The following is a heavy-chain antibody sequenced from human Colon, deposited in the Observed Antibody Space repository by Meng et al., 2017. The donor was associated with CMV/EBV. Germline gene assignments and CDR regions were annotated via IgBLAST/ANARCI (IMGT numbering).Heavy chain of an antibody. V-gene: IGHV3-9*01. CDR1: GITIDDYA. D-gene: IGHD5-12*01. J-gene: IGHJ4*02. Sequence: GGSLRLSCAASGITIDDYAMHWVRHSPGKGLEWVSGISWSSGSKVYGDSVRGRFTITRDNSKNRLYLQMNSLRSDDTAVYYCAPDGGLSVANYYEHWGQGTLVTVSS. CDR2: ISWSSGSK. CDR3: APDGGLSVANYYEH.